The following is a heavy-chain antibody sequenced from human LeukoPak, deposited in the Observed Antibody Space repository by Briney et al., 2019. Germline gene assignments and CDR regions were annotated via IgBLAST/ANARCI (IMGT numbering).Heavy chain of an antibody. Sequence: GGSLRLSCVGSGFSFNNYWMSWFRQAPGKGLEWVGNIKTDGGEKYYVDSVKGRFTISRDNSKNTLHLQMSSLRAEDTAVYYCAKAGCTNIACRPNVYNWFDPWGQGTLVTVSS. CDR2: IKTDGGEK. J-gene: IGHJ5*02. CDR1: GFSFNNYW. CDR3: AKAGCTNIACRPNVYNWFDP. D-gene: IGHD2-8*01. V-gene: IGHV3-7*03.